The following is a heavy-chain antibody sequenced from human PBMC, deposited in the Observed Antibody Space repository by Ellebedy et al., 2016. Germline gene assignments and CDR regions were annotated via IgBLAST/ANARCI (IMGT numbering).Heavy chain of an antibody. J-gene: IGHJ4*02. D-gene: IGHD3-22*01. CDR3: ARAPLIITPYFDN. CDR2: VKSDGTVQ. Sequence: GESLKISXAASGFNIRTYVMHWVRQAPGKGLEWVAFVKSDGTVQHYKDSVKGRFTISRDNTRNTVSLHMNNLRPEDTAVYFCARAPLIITPYFDNWGQGTLVTVSS. V-gene: IGHV3-30*02. CDR1: GFNIRTYV.